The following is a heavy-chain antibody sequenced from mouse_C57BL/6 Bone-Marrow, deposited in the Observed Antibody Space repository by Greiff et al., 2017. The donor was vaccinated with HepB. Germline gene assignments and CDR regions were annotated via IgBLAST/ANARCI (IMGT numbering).Heavy chain of an antibody. D-gene: IGHD2-4*01. CDR2: ILPGRGST. J-gene: IGHJ4*01. CDR1: GYTFTGYW. V-gene: IGHV1-9*01. Sequence: VQLQQSGAELMKPGASVKLSCKATGYTFTGYWIEWVKQRPGHGLEWIGEILPGRGSTNYNEKFKGKATFTADTSSNTAYMQLSSLTTEDSAIYYCARGDYPYAMDYWGQGTSVTVSS. CDR3: ARGDYPYAMDY.